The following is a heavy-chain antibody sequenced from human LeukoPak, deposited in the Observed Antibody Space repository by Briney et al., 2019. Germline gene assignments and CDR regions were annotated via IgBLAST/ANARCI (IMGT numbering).Heavy chain of an antibody. J-gene: IGHJ4*02. V-gene: IGHV3-53*04. CDR3: LVGATTLWDY. Sequence: GGSLRLSCAASGFTVGSNYMSWVRQAPGKGLEWVSVIYSGGSTYYADSVKGRFTISRHNSKNTLYLQMNSLRAEDTAVYYCLVGATTLWDYWGQGTLVTVSP. D-gene: IGHD1-26*01. CDR2: IYSGGST. CDR1: GFTVGSNY.